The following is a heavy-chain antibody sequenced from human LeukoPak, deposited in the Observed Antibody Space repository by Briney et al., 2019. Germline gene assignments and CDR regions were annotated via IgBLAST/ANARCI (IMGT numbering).Heavy chain of an antibody. J-gene: IGHJ4*02. Sequence: GGSLRLSCAASGSTFSDSVIHWVRQASGKGLEWVGHIRGKADISATVYAASVKGRFTITRADSGTTAYLQMKSLKTEVMTVCCCTTFRSGSWSPYWGQGTLVTVSS. CDR1: GSTFSDSV. CDR2: IRGKADISAT. CDR3: TTFRSGSWSPY. D-gene: IGHD1-26*01. V-gene: IGHV3-73*01.